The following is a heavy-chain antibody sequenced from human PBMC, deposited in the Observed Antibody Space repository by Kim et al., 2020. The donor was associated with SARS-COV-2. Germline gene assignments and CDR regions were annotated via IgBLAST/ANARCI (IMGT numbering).Heavy chain of an antibody. J-gene: IGHJ5*02. V-gene: IGHV4-34*01. CDR1: GGSFSGYY. D-gene: IGHD3-3*01. Sequence: SETLSLTCAVYGGSFSGYYWSWIRQPPGKGLEWIGEINHSGSTNYNPSLKSRVTISVDTSKNQFSLKLSSVTAADTAVYYCARGSRFLEWLLYLVDDNWFDPWGQGTLVTVSS. CDR3: ARGSRFLEWLLYLVDDNWFDP. CDR2: INHSGST.